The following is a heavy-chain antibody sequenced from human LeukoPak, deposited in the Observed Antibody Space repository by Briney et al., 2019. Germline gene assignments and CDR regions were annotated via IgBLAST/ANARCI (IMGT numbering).Heavy chain of an antibody. V-gene: IGHV4-59*01. J-gene: IGHJ3*02. CDR1: GGSISSYY. CDR2: IYYSGST. CDR3: GRDCSSNSWYFRLGAFDI. Sequence: SETLSLTCTVSGGSISSYYWSWIRQPPGKGLEWIGYIYYSGSTNYNPSLKSRVTISVDTSKNQFSLKLSSVTAADTAVYYCGRDCSSNSWYFRLGAFDIWGQGTMVTVSS. D-gene: IGHD2-2*01.